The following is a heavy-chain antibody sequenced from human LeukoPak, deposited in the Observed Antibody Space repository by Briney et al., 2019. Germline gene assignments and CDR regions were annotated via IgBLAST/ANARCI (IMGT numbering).Heavy chain of an antibody. V-gene: IGHV3-49*04. CDR3: TSSDDFWSGYYQGNYFDY. Sequence: GGSLRLSCTASGFTFGDYAMSWVRQAPGKGLEWVGFIRSKAYGGTTEYAASVKGRFTISRDDSKSIAYLQMNSLKTEDTAVYYCTSSDDFWSGYYQGNYFDYWGQGTLVTVSP. CDR2: IRSKAYGGTT. CDR1: GFTFGDYA. J-gene: IGHJ4*02. D-gene: IGHD3-3*01.